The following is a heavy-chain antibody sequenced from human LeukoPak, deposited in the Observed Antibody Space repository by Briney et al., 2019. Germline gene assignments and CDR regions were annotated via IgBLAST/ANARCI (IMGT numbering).Heavy chain of an antibody. D-gene: IGHD2/OR15-2a*01. CDR3: VSQVIHNWFDP. V-gene: IGHV2-70*04. CDR1: GFSLSTSGMR. Sequence: SGPTLVNPTQTLTLTCTFSGFSLSTSGMRVSWIRQPPGKALEWLARIDWDDDKFYSTSLKTRLTISKDTSKNQVVLTMTNMDPVDTATYYCVSQVIHNWFDPWGQGTLVTVSS. J-gene: IGHJ5*02. CDR2: IDWDDDK.